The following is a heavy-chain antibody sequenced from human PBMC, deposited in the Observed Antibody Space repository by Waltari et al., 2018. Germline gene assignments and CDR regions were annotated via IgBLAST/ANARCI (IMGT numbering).Heavy chain of an antibody. CDR1: GFAFSNWL. CDR2: MSYDGISR. V-gene: IGHV3-30*01. CDR3: AREGGTSGYSGYFDH. D-gene: IGHD2-15*01. J-gene: IGHJ4*02. Sequence: EPGGCAGHPGRALCVSSASPGFAFSNWLGHRLRPAPGKGLEWVAAMSYDGISRYDADSVKGRFTIRGDDSKNAVYLQIDSLRPDDTAVYYCAREGGTSGYSGYFDHWGQGTLVTGSS.